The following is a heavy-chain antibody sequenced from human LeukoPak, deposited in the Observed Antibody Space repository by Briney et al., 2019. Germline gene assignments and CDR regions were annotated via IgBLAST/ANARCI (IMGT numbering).Heavy chain of an antibody. V-gene: IGHV1-2*02. D-gene: IGHD3-10*01. J-gene: IGHJ3*02. CDR3: ARDRGGDAFDI. CDR1: GYTFTSHY. Sequence: ASVKVSCKASGYTFTSHYMHWVRQAPGQGLEWMGWINPNSGGTKYAQNFQGRVTMTRDTSISTAYMELSGLRSDDTAVYYCARDRGGDAFDIWGQGTMVTVSS. CDR2: INPNSGGT.